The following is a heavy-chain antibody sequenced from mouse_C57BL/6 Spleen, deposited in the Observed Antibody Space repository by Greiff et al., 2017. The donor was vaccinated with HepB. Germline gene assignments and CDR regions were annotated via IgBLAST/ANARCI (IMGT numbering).Heavy chain of an antibody. CDR3: ASFEGLRDYAMDY. CDR1: GFTFSSYA. J-gene: IGHJ4*01. CDR2: ISDGGSYT. V-gene: IGHV5-4*03. D-gene: IGHD1-1*01. Sequence: EVKLMESGGGLVKPGGSLKLSCAASGFTFSSYAMSWVRQTPEKRLEWVATISDGGSYTYYPDNVKGRFTISRDNAKNNLYLQMSHLKSEDTAMYYCASFEGLRDYAMDYWGQGTSVTVSS.